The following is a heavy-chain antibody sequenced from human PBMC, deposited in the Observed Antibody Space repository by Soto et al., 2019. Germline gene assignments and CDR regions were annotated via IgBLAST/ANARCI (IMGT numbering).Heavy chain of an antibody. J-gene: IGHJ4*02. CDR3: ASVPDDSSSGYFDC. CDR2: IWYDGSNK. CDR1: GFTFSSYG. D-gene: IGHD6-6*01. Sequence: QVQLVESGGGVVQPGRSLRLSCAASGFTFSSYGMHWVRQAPGKGLEWVAVIWYDGSNKYYADSVKGRFTISRDNSKNTLYLQMNSLRAEDTAVYYCASVPDDSSSGYFDCWGQGTLVTVSS. V-gene: IGHV3-33*01.